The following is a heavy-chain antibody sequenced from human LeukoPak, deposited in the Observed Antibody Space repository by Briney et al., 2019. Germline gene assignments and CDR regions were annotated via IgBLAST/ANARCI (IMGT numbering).Heavy chain of an antibody. J-gene: IGHJ4*02. CDR2: INHSGST. Sequence: SETLSLTCAVSGGSIGSGGYSWSWIRQPPGKGLEWIGEINHSGSTNYNPSLKSRVTISVDTSKNQFSLKLSSVTPEDTAVYYCARGEQQLVDSGDDYFDYWGQGTLVTVSS. V-gene: IGHV4-30-2*01. CDR1: GGSIGSGGYS. CDR3: ARGEQQLVDSGDDYFDY. D-gene: IGHD6-13*01.